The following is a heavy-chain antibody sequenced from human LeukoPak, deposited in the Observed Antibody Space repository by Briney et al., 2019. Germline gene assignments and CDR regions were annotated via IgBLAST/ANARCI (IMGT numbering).Heavy chain of an antibody. CDR1: GYTFTGYY. J-gene: IGHJ5*02. Sequence: ASVKVSCKASGYTFTGYYMHWVRQAPGQGLEWMGWINPNSGGTNYAQKFQGRVTMTRDTSISTAYMELSRLRSDDTAVYYCARAELVVPAAMDWFDPWGQGTLVTVSS. D-gene: IGHD2-2*01. V-gene: IGHV1-2*02. CDR3: ARAELVVPAAMDWFDP. CDR2: INPNSGGT.